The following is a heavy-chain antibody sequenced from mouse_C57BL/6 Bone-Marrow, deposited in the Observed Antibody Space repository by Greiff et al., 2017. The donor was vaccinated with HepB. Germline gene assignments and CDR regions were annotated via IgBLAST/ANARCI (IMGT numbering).Heavy chain of an antibody. CDR3: AKEADYGSSYWDAMDY. J-gene: IGHJ4*01. CDR1: GFSLTSYG. D-gene: IGHD1-1*01. V-gene: IGHV2-5*01. Sequence: QVQLKESGPGLVQPSQSLSITCTVSGFSLTSYGVHWVRQSPGKGLEWLGVIWRGGSTDYNAAFMSRLSITKDNSKSQVFFKMNSLQADDTAIYYCAKEADYGSSYWDAMDYWGQGTSVTVSS. CDR2: IWRGGST.